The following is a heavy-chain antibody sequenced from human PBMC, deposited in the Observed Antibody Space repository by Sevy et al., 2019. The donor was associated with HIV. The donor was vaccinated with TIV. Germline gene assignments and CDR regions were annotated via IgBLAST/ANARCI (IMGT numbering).Heavy chain of an antibody. J-gene: IGHJ3*02. D-gene: IGHD3-22*01. V-gene: IGHV3-21*01. CDR2: ISSSSSYI. CDR3: ARVQNYYDSSGYYYADAFDI. CDR1: GFTFSSYS. Sequence: GGSLRLSCAASGFTFSSYSMNWVRQAPGKGLEWVSSISSSSSYIYYADSVKGGFTISRDNAKNSLYLQMNSLRAEDTAVYYCARVQNYYDSSGYYYADAFDIWGQGTMVTVSS.